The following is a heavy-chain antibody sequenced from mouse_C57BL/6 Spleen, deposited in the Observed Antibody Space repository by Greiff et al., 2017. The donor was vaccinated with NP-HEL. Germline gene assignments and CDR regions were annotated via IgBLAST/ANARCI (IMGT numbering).Heavy chain of an antibody. V-gene: IGHV5-4*01. CDR3: ARDEVSYYSLHYFDY. CDR1: GFTFSSYA. D-gene: IGHD2-12*01. J-gene: IGHJ2*01. Sequence: EVQLVESGGGLVKPGGSLKLSCAASGFTFSSYAMSWVRQTPEKRLEWVATISDGGSYTYYPDNVKGRFTISRDNAKNNLYLQMSHLKSEDTAMYYCARDEVSYYSLHYFDYWGQGTTLTVSS. CDR2: ISDGGSYT.